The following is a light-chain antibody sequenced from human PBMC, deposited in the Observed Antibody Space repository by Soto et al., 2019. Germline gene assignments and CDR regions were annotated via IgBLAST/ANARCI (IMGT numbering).Light chain of an antibody. V-gene: IGLV2-23*01. J-gene: IGLJ2*01. Sequence: QSALTQPASVSGSPGQSITISCTGTSSDVGSYKLVSWYQQHPGKAPKLMIYEGSKRPSGVSNRFSGSESANTASLIISGLQAEDEGDYYCGSYVGSSSHVVFGGGTKLTVL. CDR3: GSYVGSSSHVV. CDR1: SSDVGSYKL. CDR2: EGS.